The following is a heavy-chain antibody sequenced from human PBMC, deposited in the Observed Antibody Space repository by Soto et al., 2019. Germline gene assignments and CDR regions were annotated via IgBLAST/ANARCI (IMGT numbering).Heavy chain of an antibody. CDR2: ISTYSGNA. D-gene: IGHD3-10*01. J-gene: IGHJ4*02. CDR3: AKRTSGTTWGESDY. V-gene: IGHV1-18*04. CDR1: GYIFSDYG. Sequence: QVHVVQSGAEVKKPGDSVKVACKTSGYIFSDYGINWVRQAPGQGLEWMGWISTYSGNANLAQKLQGRVTMTTDTSTNTAYMELRSLKSDDTAVDYCAKRTSGTTWGESDYWGQGTLVTVSS.